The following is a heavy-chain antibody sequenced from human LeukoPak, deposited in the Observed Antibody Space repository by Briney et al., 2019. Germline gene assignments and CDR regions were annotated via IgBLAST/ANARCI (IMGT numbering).Heavy chain of an antibody. J-gene: IGHJ4*02. D-gene: IGHD3-10*01. V-gene: IGHV3-48*01. Sequence: SGGSLRLSCAASGFTFSSYSMNWVRQAPGKGLEWVSYISSSSTIYYADSVKGRFTISRDNAKNSLYLQMNSLRAEDTAVYYCARLSYYGSGSYSAEIDYWGQGTLVTVSS. CDR1: GFTFSSYS. CDR2: ISSSSTI. CDR3: ARLSYYGSGSYSAEIDY.